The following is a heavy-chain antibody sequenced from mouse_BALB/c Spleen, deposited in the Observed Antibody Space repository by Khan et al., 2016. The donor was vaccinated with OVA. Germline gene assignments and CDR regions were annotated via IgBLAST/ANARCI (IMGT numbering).Heavy chain of an antibody. V-gene: IGHV2-9-2*01. CDR3: VRRANSDGSFYWYFDV. CDR2: IWTGGGT. J-gene: IGHJ1*01. D-gene: IGHD1-1*01. CDR1: GFSLTNYD. Sequence: QVQLKESGPGLVAPSQSLSITCTVSGFSLTNYDISWIRQPPGKGLEWLGVIWTGGGTNYNSAFMSRLSISKDNSKSQVFLKLNSLQTDDTAICYCVRRANSDGSFYWYFDVWGAGTTVTVSS.